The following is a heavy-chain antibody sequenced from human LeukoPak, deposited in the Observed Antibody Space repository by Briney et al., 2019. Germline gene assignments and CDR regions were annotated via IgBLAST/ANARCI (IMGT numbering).Heavy chain of an antibody. D-gene: IGHD3-10*01. Sequence: PGGSLRLSCAASGFTFSSYAMSWVRQAPGKGLEWVSAISGSGSSTYYADSVKGRFTIPRDNSKNTLYLQMNSLRAEDTAVYYCAKRRIDEGNFDYWGQGTLVTVSS. CDR1: GFTFSSYA. CDR3: AKRRIDEGNFDY. CDR2: ISGSGSST. V-gene: IGHV3-23*01. J-gene: IGHJ4*02.